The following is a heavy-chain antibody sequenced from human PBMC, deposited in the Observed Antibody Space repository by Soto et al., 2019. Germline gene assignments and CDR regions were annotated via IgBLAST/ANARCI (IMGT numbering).Heavy chain of an antibody. D-gene: IGHD2-2*01. V-gene: IGHV1-69*02. Sequence: GASVKVSCKASGGTFSSYTISWVRQAPGQGLEWMGRIIPILGIANYAQKFQGRVTITADKSTSTAYMELSSLRSEDTAVYYCARDVVVPAANHWFDPWGQGTQVTVSS. CDR3: ARDVVVPAANHWFDP. CDR1: GGTFSSYT. J-gene: IGHJ5*02. CDR2: IIPILGIA.